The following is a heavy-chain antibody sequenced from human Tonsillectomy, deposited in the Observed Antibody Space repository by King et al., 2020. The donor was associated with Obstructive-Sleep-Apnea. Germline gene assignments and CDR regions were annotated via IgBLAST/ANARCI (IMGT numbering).Heavy chain of an antibody. CDR2: IKSKTDGGTT. CDR1: GFTFSNAW. V-gene: IGHV3-15*01. CDR3: TTDLYYYDSSGPIDY. J-gene: IGHJ4*02. D-gene: IGHD3-22*01. Sequence: VQLVESGGGLVKPGGSLRLSCAASGFTFSNAWMSWVRQAPGKGLEWVGRIKSKTDGGTTDYAAPVKGRFTISRDDSKNTLYLQMNSLKTEDTAVYYCTTDLYYYDSSGPIDYWGQGTLVTVSS.